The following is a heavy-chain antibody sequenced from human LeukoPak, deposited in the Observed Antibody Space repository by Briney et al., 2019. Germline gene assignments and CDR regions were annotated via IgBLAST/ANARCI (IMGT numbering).Heavy chain of an antibody. Sequence: HPSETLSLTCTVSGYSISSGSYWGWIRQPPGKGLEWIGYIYYSGSTNYNPSLKSRVTISVDTSKNQFSLKLSSVIAADTAVYYCARGGVLMVYAIPEPFDYWGQGTLVTVSS. V-gene: IGHV4-61*01. CDR3: ARGGVLMVYAIPEPFDY. D-gene: IGHD2-8*01. CDR1: GYSISSGSY. CDR2: IYYSGST. J-gene: IGHJ4*02.